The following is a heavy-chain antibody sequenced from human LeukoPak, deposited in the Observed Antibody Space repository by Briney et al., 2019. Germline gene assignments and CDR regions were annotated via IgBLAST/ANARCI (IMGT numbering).Heavy chain of an antibody. Sequence: SETLSLTCTVSGGSISSGGYYWSWIRQHPGKGLEWIGYIYYSGSTYYNPSLKSRVTISVDTSKNQFSLKLSPVTAADTAVYYCATSPDGSYSYYFDYWGQGTLVTVSS. CDR1: GGSISSGGYY. CDR3: ATSPDGSYSYYFDY. V-gene: IGHV4-31*03. D-gene: IGHD1-26*01. J-gene: IGHJ4*02. CDR2: IYYSGST.